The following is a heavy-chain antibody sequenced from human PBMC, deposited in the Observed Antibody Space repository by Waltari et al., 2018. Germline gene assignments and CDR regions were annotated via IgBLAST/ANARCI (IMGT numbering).Heavy chain of an antibody. CDR1: GYSFTTYA. Sequence: QVQLVQSGSEWKKPGAPVKVSCKAYGYSFTTYAINWVRQAPGQGLELMGWKTTKTENPTYSQGFTRRFVFSLETSVMTAYLQINDLKAEDTAIYYCAREVVPAAKIVVNWFDPWGQGTQVTVSS. D-gene: IGHD2-2*01. J-gene: IGHJ5*02. V-gene: IGHV7-4-1*02. CDR3: AREVVPAAKIVVNWFDP. CDR2: KTTKTENP.